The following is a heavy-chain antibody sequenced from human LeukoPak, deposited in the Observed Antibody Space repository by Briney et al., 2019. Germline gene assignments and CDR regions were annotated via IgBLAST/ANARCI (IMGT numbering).Heavy chain of an antibody. J-gene: IGHJ4*02. Sequence: ASVKVSCKASGHTFTGYYMHWVRQAPGQGLEWMGWINPNSGGTNYAQKFQGWVTMTRDTSISTAYMELSRLRSDDTAVYYCARGVRSTGWSGYYFDYWRQGTLVTVSS. CDR1: GHTFTGYY. CDR2: INPNSGGT. V-gene: IGHV1-2*04. D-gene: IGHD6-19*01. CDR3: ARGVRSTGWSGYYFDY.